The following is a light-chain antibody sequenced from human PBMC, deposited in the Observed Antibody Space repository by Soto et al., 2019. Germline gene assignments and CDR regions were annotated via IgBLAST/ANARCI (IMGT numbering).Light chain of an antibody. J-gene: IGKJ1*01. CDR3: QQYNNWWT. CDR1: QSVSNN. CDR2: GAS. Sequence: EIVMTQSPATLSVSPGERATLSCRASQSVSNNLAWYQKKPGQAPRLLIYGASTRATGIPARFSGSGSGTEFTLTISSLQSEDFGFYYCQQYNNWWTFGQGTRVDIK. V-gene: IGKV3-15*01.